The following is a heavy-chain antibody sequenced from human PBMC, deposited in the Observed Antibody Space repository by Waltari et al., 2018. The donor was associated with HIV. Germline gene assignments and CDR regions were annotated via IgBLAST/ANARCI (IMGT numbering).Heavy chain of an antibody. D-gene: IGHD1-26*01. CDR2: IYYSGST. V-gene: IGHV4-39*01. J-gene: IGHJ3*02. CDR1: GGSISSSSYY. CDR3: ATLVGATTFDAFDI. Sequence: QLQLQESGPGLVKPSETLSLTCTVSGGSISSSSYYWGWIRQPPGKGLEWIGSIYYSGSTYYNPSLKSRVTITVDTSKNQFSLKLSSVTAADTAVYYCATLVGATTFDAFDIWGQGTMVTVSS.